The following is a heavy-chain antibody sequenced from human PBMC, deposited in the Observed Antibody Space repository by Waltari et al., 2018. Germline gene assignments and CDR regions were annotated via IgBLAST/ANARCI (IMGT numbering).Heavy chain of an antibody. D-gene: IGHD1-26*01. CDR1: GFTFSSYG. CDR2: IWDEGSNK. V-gene: IGHV3-33*06. Sequence: QVQLVESGGGVVQPGRSLRLSCAASGFTFSSYGMHWVRQAPGKGLEWVAVIWDEGSNKYYADSVKGRFTISRDNSKNTLYLQMNSLRAEDTAVYYCAKGYSGSSWGQGTLVIVSS. CDR3: AKGYSGSS. J-gene: IGHJ5*02.